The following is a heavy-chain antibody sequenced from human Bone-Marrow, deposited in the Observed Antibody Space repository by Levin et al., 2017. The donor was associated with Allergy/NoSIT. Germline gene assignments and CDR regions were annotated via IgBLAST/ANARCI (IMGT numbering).Heavy chain of an antibody. CDR3: ARVNQWLANDY. V-gene: IGHV1-2*06. CDR1: GYTFTGYY. CDR2: INPNSGGT. Sequence: ASVKVSCKASGYTFTGYYMHWVRQAPGQGLEWMGRINPNSGGTNYAQKFQSRVTMTRDTSISTAYMELSRLRSDDTAVYYCARVNQWLANDYWGQGTLVTVSS. D-gene: IGHD6-19*01. J-gene: IGHJ4*02.